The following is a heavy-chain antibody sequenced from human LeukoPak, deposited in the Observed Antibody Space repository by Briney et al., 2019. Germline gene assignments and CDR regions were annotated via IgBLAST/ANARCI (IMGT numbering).Heavy chain of an antibody. J-gene: IGHJ4*02. CDR2: INPNSGGT. V-gene: IGHV1-2*04. CDR3: ARGYSSGPPPNYFDY. Sequence: ASVKVSCKASGYTFTGYYMHWVRQAPGQGLEWMGWINPNSGGTNYAQKFQGWVTMTRDTSISTAYMELSRLRSDDTAVYYCARGYSSGPPPNYFDYWGQGTLVTVSS. CDR1: GYTFTGYY. D-gene: IGHD6-19*01.